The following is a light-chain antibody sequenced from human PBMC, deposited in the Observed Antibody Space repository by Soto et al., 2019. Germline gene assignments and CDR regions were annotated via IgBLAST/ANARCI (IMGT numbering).Light chain of an antibody. CDR3: QQYTSYPWT. CDR1: QSISSW. CDR2: DAS. V-gene: IGKV1-5*01. J-gene: IGKJ1*01. Sequence: DIQMTQSPSTLSASVGDRVTITCRASQSISSWLAWYQQKPGKAPKLLIYDASSLESGVASRFSGSGSGTEFTLTISSLQPDDFATYYCQQYTSYPWTFGQGTKVEIK.